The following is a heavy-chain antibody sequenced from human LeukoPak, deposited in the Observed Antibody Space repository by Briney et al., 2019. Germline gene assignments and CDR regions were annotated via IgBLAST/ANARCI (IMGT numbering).Heavy chain of an antibody. D-gene: IGHD6-19*01. CDR1: GFTVSGNY. V-gene: IGHV3-53*01. Sequence: GGSLRLSCAVSGFTVSGNYMSWVRQAPGRGLEWVSLIYSGGTTYYADSVKGRFTISRDNAKNSLYLQMNSLRAEDTAVYYCARDRGIAVAGRDGYFDYWGQGPLVTVSS. J-gene: IGHJ4*02. CDR3: ARDRGIAVAGRDGYFDY. CDR2: IYSGGTT.